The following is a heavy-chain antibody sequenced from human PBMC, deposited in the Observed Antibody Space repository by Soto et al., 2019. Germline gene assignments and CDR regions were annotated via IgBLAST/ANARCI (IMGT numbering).Heavy chain of an antibody. CDR1: GGTFSSYA. Sequence: GASVKVSCKASGGTFSSYAISWVRQAPGQGLEWMGGIIPIFGTANYAQKFQGRVTITADESTSTAYMELSSLRSEDTDVYYCARALRFLEWSAGGAFDIWGQGTMVTVSS. D-gene: IGHD3-3*01. CDR3: ARALRFLEWSAGGAFDI. V-gene: IGHV1-69*13. J-gene: IGHJ3*02. CDR2: IIPIFGTA.